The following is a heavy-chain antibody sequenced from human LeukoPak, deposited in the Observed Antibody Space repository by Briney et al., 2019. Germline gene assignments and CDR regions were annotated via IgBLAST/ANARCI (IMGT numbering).Heavy chain of an antibody. CDR3: ARDPPRRQLVGQYYFDY. CDR1: GGTFSSYA. CDR2: IIPIFGTA. Sequence: SVKVSCKASGGTFSSYAISWVRQAPGQGLEWMGGIIPIFGTANYAQKFQGRVTITADESTSTAYMELSSLRSGDTAVYYCARDPPRRQLVGQYYFDYWGQGTLVTVSS. V-gene: IGHV1-69*13. D-gene: IGHD6-13*01. J-gene: IGHJ4*02.